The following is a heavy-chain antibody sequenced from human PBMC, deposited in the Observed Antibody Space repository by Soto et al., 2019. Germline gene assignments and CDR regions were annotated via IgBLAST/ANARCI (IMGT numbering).Heavy chain of an antibody. J-gene: IGHJ4*02. CDR1: GFTFSSYA. CDR3: AKDGVDTAMASVGYFDY. Sequence: EVQLLESGGGLVQPGGSLRLSCAASGFTFSSYAMSWVRQAPGKGLEWVSAISGSGGSTYYADSVKGRFTISRDNSKNTLYLQMNSLRAEDTAVYYCAKDGVDTAMASVGYFDYWGQGTLVTVSS. CDR2: ISGSGGST. V-gene: IGHV3-23*01. D-gene: IGHD5-18*01.